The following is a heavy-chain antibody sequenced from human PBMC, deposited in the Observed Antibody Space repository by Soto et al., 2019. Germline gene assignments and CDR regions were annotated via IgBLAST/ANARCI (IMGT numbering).Heavy chain of an antibody. CDR3: AKDFGSYDFRSGYYTSYMDV. CDR2: ISGSGGST. Sequence: PWGSLRLSCAASGFTFSSYAMSWVRQAPGKGLEWVSAISGSGGSTYYADSVKGRFTISRDNSKNTLYLQMNSLRAEDTAVYYCAKDFGSYDFRSGYYTSYMDVWGKGTTVTVSS. V-gene: IGHV3-23*01. J-gene: IGHJ6*03. D-gene: IGHD3-3*01. CDR1: GFTFSSYA.